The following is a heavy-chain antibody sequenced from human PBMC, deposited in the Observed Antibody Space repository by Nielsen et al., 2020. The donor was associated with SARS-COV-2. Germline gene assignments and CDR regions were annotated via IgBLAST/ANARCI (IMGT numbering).Heavy chain of an antibody. V-gene: IGHV4-38-2*02. CDR2: IYHSGST. D-gene: IGHD3-10*02. CDR3: ARDRTRLFGDAFDI. CDR1: GYSISSGYY. J-gene: IGHJ3*02. Sequence: SETLSLTCTVSGYSISSGYYWGWLRQPPGKGLEWIGSIYHSGSTYYNPSLKSRVTISVDTSKNQFSLKLSSVTAADTAVYYCARDRTRLFGDAFDIWGQGTMVTVSS.